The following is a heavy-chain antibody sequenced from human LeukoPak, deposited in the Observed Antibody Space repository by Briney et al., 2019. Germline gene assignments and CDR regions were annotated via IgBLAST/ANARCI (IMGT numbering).Heavy chain of an antibody. CDR2: ISGYNGNT. CDR3: TREATGYSWFDP. V-gene: IGHV1-18*01. J-gene: IGHJ5*02. CDR1: GYTFTGYG. D-gene: IGHD3-9*01. Sequence: ASVKVSCKASGYTFTGYGISWVRQAPGQGLEWMGWISGYNGNTNYAQKFHGRVTMTTDTSTSTAYMELRSLRSDDTAVYYCTREATGYSWFDPWGQGTLVTVSS.